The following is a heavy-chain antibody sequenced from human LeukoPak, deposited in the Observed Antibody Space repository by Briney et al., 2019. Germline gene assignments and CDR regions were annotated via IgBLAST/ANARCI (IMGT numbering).Heavy chain of an antibody. CDR2: IYYSGST. Sequence: NPSETLSLTCTVSGGSISSYYWSWIRQPPGKGLEWTGYIYYSGSTNYNPSLKSRVTISVDTSKNQFSLKLSSVTAADTAVYYCARGGMVRGDNWFDPWGQGTLVTVSS. D-gene: IGHD3-10*01. CDR3: ARGGMVRGDNWFDP. J-gene: IGHJ5*02. V-gene: IGHV4-59*01. CDR1: GGSISSYY.